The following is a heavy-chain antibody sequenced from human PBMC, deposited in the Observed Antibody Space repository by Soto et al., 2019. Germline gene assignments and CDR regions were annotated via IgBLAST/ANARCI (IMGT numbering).Heavy chain of an antibody. Sequence: PGGPLRLTCVASGFRSSHPWMAWVSQAAGKGLEGVGRITSKTDGGTGDFAAPVKGRATIQIDDYKNTVYMQMNSLKTEDTAVYYCPAGIYSDPLTGYPHVAYWRK. V-gene: IGHV3-15*01. CDR3: PAGIYSDPLTGYPHVAY. CDR1: GFRSSHPW. CDR2: ITSKTDGGTG. J-gene: IGHJ4*02. D-gene: IGHD3-9*01.